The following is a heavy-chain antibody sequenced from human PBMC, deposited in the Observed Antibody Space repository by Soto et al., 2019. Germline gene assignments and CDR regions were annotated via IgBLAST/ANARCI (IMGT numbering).Heavy chain of an antibody. D-gene: IGHD6-19*01. Sequence: XGTLSLTCSVSGGSISGSYWSWIRQSPGKGLEWLGYVYYTGSTNYSPSLRSRVSISVDTSKNEFSLRLSSVTAADTAVYFCARSVAVPGAHIDYWGQGTQVTVSS. CDR3: ARSVAVPGAHIDY. CDR2: VYYTGST. CDR1: GGSISGSY. J-gene: IGHJ4*02. V-gene: IGHV4-59*01.